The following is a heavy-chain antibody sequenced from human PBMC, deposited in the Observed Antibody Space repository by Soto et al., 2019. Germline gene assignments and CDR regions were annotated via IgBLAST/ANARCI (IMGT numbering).Heavy chain of an antibody. J-gene: IGHJ4*02. V-gene: IGHV4-34*01. Sequence: QVQLQQWGAGLLRPSETLSLTCAVFGGSFDYNWNWIRQSPGKEPEWIGEIPQSGNTNHNPSLKSRVTMSVDTSKSQFSLQLSSVTAADTVVYYCASNTEFKMEYWGQGSLVTVSS. CDR2: IPQSGNT. CDR3: ASNTEFKMEY. D-gene: IGHD1-1*01. CDR1: GGSFDYN.